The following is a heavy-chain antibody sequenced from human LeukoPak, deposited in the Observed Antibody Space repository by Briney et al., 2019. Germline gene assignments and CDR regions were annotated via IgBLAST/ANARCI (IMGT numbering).Heavy chain of an antibody. V-gene: IGHV3-11*01. J-gene: IGHJ4*02. D-gene: IGHD6-13*01. Sequence: GGSLRLSCAASGFTFSDYYMSWSRQAPGKGLEWISYITSSGSTIYYADSVKGRFTVSRDNAKNSLYLQMNTLRAEDTAVYYCATHIAEATALHYWGQGTLVTVSS. CDR2: ITSSGSTI. CDR3: ATHIAEATALHY. CDR1: GFTFSDYY.